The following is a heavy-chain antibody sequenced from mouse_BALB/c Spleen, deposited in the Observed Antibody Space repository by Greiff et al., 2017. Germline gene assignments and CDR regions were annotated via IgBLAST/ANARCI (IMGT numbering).Heavy chain of an antibody. J-gene: IGHJ3*01. CDR1: GYSITSDYA. CDR3: ARTYGNYGFAD. Sequence: VQLKESGPGLVKPSQSLSLTCTVSGYSITSDYARNWIRQFPGNKLEWMGYISYSGSTSYNPSLKSRISITRDTSKNQFFLQLNSVTTEDTATNYCARTYGNYGFADWGEGTLVTVSA. V-gene: IGHV3-2*02. D-gene: IGHD2-1*01. CDR2: ISYSGST.